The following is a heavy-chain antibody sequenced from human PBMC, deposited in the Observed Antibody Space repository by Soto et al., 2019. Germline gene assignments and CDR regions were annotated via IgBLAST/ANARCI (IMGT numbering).Heavy chain of an antibody. CDR3: ARDRGVGTPDSFDI. CDR1: GFIFSSYN. D-gene: IGHD3-3*01. CDR2: ISSSGNTI. V-gene: IGHV3-48*02. J-gene: IGHJ3*02. Sequence: PGGSLRLSCAASGFIFSSYNLNWVRQAAGKGLEWVSYISSSGNTIYYADSVKGRFTFSRDNGKNSLFLQMNSLREEDTAVYYCARDRGVGTPDSFDIWGQGTIVTVSS.